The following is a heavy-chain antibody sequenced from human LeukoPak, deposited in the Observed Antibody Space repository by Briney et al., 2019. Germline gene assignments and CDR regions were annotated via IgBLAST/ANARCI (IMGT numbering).Heavy chain of an antibody. CDR1: GFTFNTYW. CDR2: IKEDGTRD. V-gene: IGHV3-7*03. Sequence: QPGGSLRLSCAASGFTFNTYWMSWVRQAPGKGLQWVANIKEDGTRDYYVESVKGRFTISRDNAKNSLYLQMNSLRAEDTAVYYCARVTDFWSGGQQRLDYWDQGTLVTVSS. CDR3: ARVTDFWSGGQQRLDY. J-gene: IGHJ4*02. D-gene: IGHD3-3*01.